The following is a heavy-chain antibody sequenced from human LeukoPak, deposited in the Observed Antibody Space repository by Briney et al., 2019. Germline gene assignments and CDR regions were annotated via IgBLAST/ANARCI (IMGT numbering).Heavy chain of an antibody. V-gene: IGHV4-59*01. D-gene: IGHD3-22*01. Sequence: SETLSLTCTVSGGSISSYYWSWIRQPPGKGLEWIGYIYYSGSTNYNPSLKSRVTISVDTSKNQFSLKLSSVTAADTAVYYCARGFDSSGYYRFFPRINYFDYWGQGTLVTVSS. CDR2: IYYSGST. CDR3: ARGFDSSGYYRFFPRINYFDY. J-gene: IGHJ4*02. CDR1: GGSISSYY.